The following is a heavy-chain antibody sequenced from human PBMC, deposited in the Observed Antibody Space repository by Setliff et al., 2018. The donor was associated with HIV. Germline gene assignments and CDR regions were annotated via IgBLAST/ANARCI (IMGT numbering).Heavy chain of an antibody. D-gene: IGHD5-18*01. CDR1: GDSISSGSYY. CDR2: IHTTGST. V-gene: IGHV4-61*09. J-gene: IGHJ4*02. CDR3: ARTLPQYTNLFDY. Sequence: SETLSLTCSVSGDSISSGSYYWSWIRLPAGKGLEWIGQIHTTGSTNYNPSLKSRVTISMDTSKNQFSLDLNSVTATDTAMYYCARTLPQYTNLFDYWGQGTLVTVSS.